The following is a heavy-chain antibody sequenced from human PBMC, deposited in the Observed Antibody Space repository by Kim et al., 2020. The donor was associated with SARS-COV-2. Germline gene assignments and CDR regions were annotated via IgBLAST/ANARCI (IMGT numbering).Heavy chain of an antibody. D-gene: IGHD6-19*01. CDR3: ASWQYSSGDKD. CDR1: GGSFSGYY. Sequence: SETLSLTCAVYGGSFSGYYWSWIRQPPGKGLEWIGEINHSGSTNYNPSLKSRVTISVDTSKNQFSLKLSSVTAADTAVYYCASWQYSSGDKDWGQGTLVTVSS. V-gene: IGHV4-34*01. J-gene: IGHJ4*02. CDR2: INHSGST.